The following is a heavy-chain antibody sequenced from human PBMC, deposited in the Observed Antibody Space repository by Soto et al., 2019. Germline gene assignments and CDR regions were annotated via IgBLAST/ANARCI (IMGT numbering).Heavy chain of an antibody. CDR1: GYSFTNYW. CDR2: IDPSDSYT. D-gene: IGHD6-13*01. CDR3: GRGSTRSIWSGPQLYTWFAP. Sequence: PGESLKISCKGSGYSFTNYWINWVRQMPGKGLEWMGTIDPSDSYTTYSPSFQGHVTISIDKSISTAYVRWRSLKASDTAMYYCGRGSTRSIWSGPQLYTWFAPWGQGTLVTVSS. J-gene: IGHJ5*02. V-gene: IGHV5-10-1*01.